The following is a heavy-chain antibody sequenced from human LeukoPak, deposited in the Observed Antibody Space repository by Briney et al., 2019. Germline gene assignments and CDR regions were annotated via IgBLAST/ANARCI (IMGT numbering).Heavy chain of an antibody. D-gene: IGHD2-21*02. CDR1: GYTFTSYD. V-gene: IGHV1-8*01. CDR2: MNPVTGST. J-gene: IGHJ4*02. CDR3: ARLSSVTPNDPYI. Sequence: GASVKVSCKASGYTFTSYDVNWVRQASGQGLEWMGWMNPVTGSTVFAQKFQGRVTMTRSTSTSTAYMELSSLRSEDTAVYYCARLSSVTPNDPYIWGQGTLVTVSS.